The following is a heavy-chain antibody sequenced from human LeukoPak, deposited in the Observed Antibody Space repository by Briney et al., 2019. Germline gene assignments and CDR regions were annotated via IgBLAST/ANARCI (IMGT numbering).Heavy chain of an antibody. CDR1: GYTFTSYG. Sequence: ASVKVSCKASGYTFTSYGISWVRQAPGQGPEWMGWFSAYNGNTNYAQKLQGRVTMTTDTSTSTAYMELRSLRSDDTAVYYCARGHYGDYPEPYKWFDPWGQGTLVTVSS. V-gene: IGHV1-18*01. D-gene: IGHD4-17*01. CDR2: FSAYNGNT. J-gene: IGHJ5*02. CDR3: ARGHYGDYPEPYKWFDP.